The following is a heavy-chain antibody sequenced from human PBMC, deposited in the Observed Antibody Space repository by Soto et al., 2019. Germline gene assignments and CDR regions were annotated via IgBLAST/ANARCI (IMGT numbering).Heavy chain of an antibody. J-gene: IGHJ4*02. V-gene: IGHV3-30*03. CDR3: ASVADY. CDR2: ISSDGRNE. D-gene: IGHD2-21*01. Sequence: QLRLVESGGGVVERGRSLRLSCVASGFTVNRFGMEWVRQAPGKGLEWVALISSDGRNEYYSDSVKGRFTISRDMSKNTVYLQMNSLRVEDTAVYYCASVADYWGQGTLVTVSS. CDR1: GFTVNRFG.